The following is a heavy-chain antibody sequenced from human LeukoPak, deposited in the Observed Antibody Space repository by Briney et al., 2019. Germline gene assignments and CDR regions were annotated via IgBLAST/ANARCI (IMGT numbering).Heavy chain of an antibody. D-gene: IGHD6-19*01. V-gene: IGHV3-20*04. CDR1: EFTFDAYG. CDR3: ARMPTYSLRGVAVAGPIDY. Sequence: GGSLRLSCAASEFTFDAYGMSWVRQAPGKGLEWVSGINWNGGSTGYADSVKGRFTISRDNAKNSLYLQMNSLRAEDTALYYCARMPTYSLRGVAVAGPIDYWGQGTLVTVSS. CDR2: INWNGGST. J-gene: IGHJ4*02.